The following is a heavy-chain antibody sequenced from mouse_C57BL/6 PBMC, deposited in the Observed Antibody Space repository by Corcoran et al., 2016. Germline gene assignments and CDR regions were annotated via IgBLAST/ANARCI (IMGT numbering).Heavy chain of an antibody. CDR3: ARSGEAYYSNWDYYFDY. J-gene: IGHJ2*01. Sequence: QVQLQQSGAELMKPGASVKLSCKATGYTFTGYWIEWVKQRPGHGLEWIGEILPGSGSTNYNEKFKGKATFTADTSSNTAYMQLSSLTTEDSAIYYCARSGEAYYSNWDYYFDYWGQGTTLTVSS. CDR1: GYTFTGYW. CDR2: ILPGSGST. V-gene: IGHV1-9*01. D-gene: IGHD2-5*01.